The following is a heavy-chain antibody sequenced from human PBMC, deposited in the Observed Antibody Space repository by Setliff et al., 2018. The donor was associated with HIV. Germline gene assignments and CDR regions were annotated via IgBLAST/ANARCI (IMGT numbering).Heavy chain of an antibody. CDR1: GFTFSGST. V-gene: IGHV3-73*01. D-gene: IGHD3-22*01. Sequence: GGSLRLSCAASGFTFSGSTIHWVRQASGKGLEWVGRIRSKANSYATAYAASVKGRFTTSREDSKNTAYLQMNSLKTEDTAVYYCKADSSGYPWGQGTLVTVSS. CDR2: IRSKANSYAT. CDR3: KADSSGYP. J-gene: IGHJ5*02.